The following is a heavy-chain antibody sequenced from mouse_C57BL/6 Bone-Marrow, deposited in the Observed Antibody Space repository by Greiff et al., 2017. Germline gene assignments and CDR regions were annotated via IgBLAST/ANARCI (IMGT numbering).Heavy chain of an antibody. Sequence: VQLQESGAELARPGASVKLSCKASGYTFTSYGISWVKQRTGQGLEWIGEIYPRSGNNYDNEKFKGKATLTADKSYSTAYMELRSLTSEDSAVYFCARHSSSPSWSFDVWGTGTTVTVSS. V-gene: IGHV1-81*01. CDR1: GYTFTSYG. CDR3: ARHSSSPSWSFDV. D-gene: IGHD1-1*01. CDR2: IYPRSGNN. J-gene: IGHJ1*03.